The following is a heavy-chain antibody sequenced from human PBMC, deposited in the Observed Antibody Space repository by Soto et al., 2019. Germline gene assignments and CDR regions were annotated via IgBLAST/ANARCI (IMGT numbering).Heavy chain of an antibody. CDR1: GFIFTNHA. J-gene: IGHJ3*01. V-gene: IGHV3-30*04. CDR3: ARDIYSYGTVGTPDV. D-gene: IGHD2-15*01. CDR2: ISDDGYRK. Sequence: QVQMVESGGGVVQPGRSLRLSCVVSGFIFTNHAMHWVRQAPGKGLEWVAVISDDGYRKYYGDSLKGRFTISRDSSKNTLYLQMNSLSDDDTAVYYCARDIYSYGTVGTPDVWGQGTMLIVSS.